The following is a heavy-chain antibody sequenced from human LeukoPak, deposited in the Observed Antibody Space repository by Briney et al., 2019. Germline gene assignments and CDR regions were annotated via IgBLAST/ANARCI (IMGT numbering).Heavy chain of an antibody. CDR3: ARDVMVVAALDY. D-gene: IGHD2-15*01. Sequence: PSETLSLTCTVSGGSISSSSYYWGWVRQPPGKGLEWIASIYYNGVTYYNPSLTSRVTISVDTSKNQFSLKLSSVTAADTAVYYCARDVMVVAALDYWGQGTLVTVSS. CDR1: GGSISSSSYY. V-gene: IGHV4-39*02. CDR2: IYYNGVT. J-gene: IGHJ4*02.